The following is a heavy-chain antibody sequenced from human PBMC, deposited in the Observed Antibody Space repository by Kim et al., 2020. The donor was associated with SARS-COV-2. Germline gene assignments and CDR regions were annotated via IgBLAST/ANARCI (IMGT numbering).Heavy chain of an antibody. CDR2: INHSGST. CDR1: GGSFSGYY. Sequence: SETLSLTCAVYGGSFSGYYWSWIRQPPGKGLEWIGEINHSGSTNYNPSLKSRVTISVDTSKNQFSLKLSSVTAADTAVYYCAPMATTPKTSDYWGQGTLVTVPS. V-gene: IGHV4-34*01. CDR3: APMATTPKTSDY. J-gene: IGHJ4*02. D-gene: IGHD5-12*01.